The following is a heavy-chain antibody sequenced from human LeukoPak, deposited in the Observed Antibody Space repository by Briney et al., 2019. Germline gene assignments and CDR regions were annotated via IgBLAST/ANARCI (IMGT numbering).Heavy chain of an antibody. Sequence: GGSLRLSCATSGFTFDDYGMSWVRQAPGKGLDWVSGINWNCGSTGYADSVKGRFTISRDNAKNSLYLQMNSLRAEDTALYYRARDGGHYCSGGSCDDFNYGGQGTLVTVSS. V-gene: IGHV3-20*04. CDR2: INWNCGST. CDR1: GFTFDDYG. D-gene: IGHD2-15*01. J-gene: IGHJ4*02. CDR3: ARDGGHYCSGGSCDDFNY.